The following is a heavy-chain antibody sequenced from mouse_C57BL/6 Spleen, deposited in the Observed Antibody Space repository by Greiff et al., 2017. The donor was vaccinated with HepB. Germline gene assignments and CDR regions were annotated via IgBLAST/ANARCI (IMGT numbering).Heavy chain of an antibody. V-gene: IGHV1-55*01. D-gene: IGHD2-1*01. J-gene: IGHJ4*01. CDR2: IYPGSGST. Sequence: QVQLQQPGAELVKPGASVKMSCKASGYTFTSYWITWVKQRPGQGLEWIGDIYPGSGSTNYNEKFKSKATLTVDTSSSTAYMQLSSLTSEDSAVYYCARRDYGNWYYYAMDYWGQGTSVTVSS. CDR1: GYTFTSYW. CDR3: ARRDYGNWYYYAMDY.